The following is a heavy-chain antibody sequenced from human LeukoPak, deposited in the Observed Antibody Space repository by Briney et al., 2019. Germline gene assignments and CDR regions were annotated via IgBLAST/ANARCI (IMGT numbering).Heavy chain of an antibody. Sequence: PGGSLRLSCAASGFTFSSNYMSWVRQAPGKGLEWVSVIYSGGSTYYADSVKGRFTISRDNSKNTLYLQMNSLRAEDTAVYYCARTAYSSGWYPLLNYMDVWGKGTTVTVSS. CDR3: ARTAYSSGWYPLLNYMDV. D-gene: IGHD6-19*01. J-gene: IGHJ6*03. CDR1: GFTFSSNY. CDR2: IYSGGST. V-gene: IGHV3-53*01.